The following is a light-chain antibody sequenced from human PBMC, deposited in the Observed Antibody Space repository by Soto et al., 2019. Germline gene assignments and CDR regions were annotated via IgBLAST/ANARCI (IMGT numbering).Light chain of an antibody. Sequence: DIQMTQSPSTLSASVGDRVTITCRASQSISSWLAWYQQKPGKAPKLLIYDASSLESGVPSRFSGSGSGTEFTLTISSLQPDDFATYYCQQYHDYRHTFGQGTKLDI. CDR3: QQYHDYRHT. V-gene: IGKV1-5*01. J-gene: IGKJ2*01. CDR2: DAS. CDR1: QSISSW.